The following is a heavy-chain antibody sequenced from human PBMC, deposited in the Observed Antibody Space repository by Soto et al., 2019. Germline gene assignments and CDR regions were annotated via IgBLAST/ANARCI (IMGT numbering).Heavy chain of an antibody. CDR3: AREGMVTLDY. J-gene: IGHJ4*02. Sequence: QVQLVESGGGVVQPGRSLRLSCAASGFTFSSYGMHWVRQAPGKGLEWVAVIWYDGSNKYYADSVKGRFTISRDNSKNTLYLQVNSLRAEDTAVYYCAREGMVTLDYWGQGTLVTVSS. CDR1: GFTFSSYG. D-gene: IGHD5-18*01. CDR2: IWYDGSNK. V-gene: IGHV3-33*01.